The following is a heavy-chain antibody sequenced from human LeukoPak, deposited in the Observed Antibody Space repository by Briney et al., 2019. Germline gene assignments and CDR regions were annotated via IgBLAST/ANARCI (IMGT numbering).Heavy chain of an antibody. CDR1: GYTFTSYY. CDR3: ASDMIVGAFTFFNDSDI. D-gene: IGHD1-26*01. V-gene: IGHV1-18*01. J-gene: IGHJ3*02. CDR2: ISAYNGNT. Sequence: ASVKVSCKASGYTFTSYYIPWVRQAPGQGLECMGCISAYNGNTNYAEKFQGRVTMTTDTSTSTAYMELRSLRSDDTALYYCASDMIVGAFTFFNDSDIWGQGTMVTVSS.